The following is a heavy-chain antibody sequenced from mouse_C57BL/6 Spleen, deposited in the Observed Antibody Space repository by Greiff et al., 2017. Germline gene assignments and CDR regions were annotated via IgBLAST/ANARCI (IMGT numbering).Heavy chain of an antibody. V-gene: IGHV1-22*01. CDR2: INPNNGGT. J-gene: IGHJ2*01. D-gene: IGHD4-1*01. CDR1: GYTFTDYN. CDR3: ALTGTYRYYFDY. Sequence: VQLQQSGPELVKPGASVKMSCKASGYTFTDYNMHWVKQSHGKSLEWIGYINPNNGGTSYNQKFKGKATLTVNKSSSTAYMELRSLTSEDSAVYYCALTGTYRYYFDYWGQGTTLTVAS.